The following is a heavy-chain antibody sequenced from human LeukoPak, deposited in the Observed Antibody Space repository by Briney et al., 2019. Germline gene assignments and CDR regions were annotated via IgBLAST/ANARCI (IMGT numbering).Heavy chain of an antibody. D-gene: IGHD3-16*01. CDR2: ISKGGTRM. J-gene: IGHJ6*01. CDR3: AKDENGGSGTNYHGREV. CDR1: GFTFSDYA. Sequence: PGGSLRLSCAASGFTFSDYAVNWVRQAPGKGLEWVSHISKGGTRMYFADSVKGRFTISRDNAKNSVSLQMISLRNENTAVYYCAKDENGGSGTNYHGREVGGKGPRSPSPQ. V-gene: IGHV3-48*02.